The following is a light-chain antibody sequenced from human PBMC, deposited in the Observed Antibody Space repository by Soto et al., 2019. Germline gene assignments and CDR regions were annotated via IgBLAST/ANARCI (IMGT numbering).Light chain of an antibody. Sequence: EIVLTQSPCTLSLSPGERATLSCRASQSVSSTFLAWYQQKPGQAPRLLIYGASSRATGIPARFSGSGSGTDFTLTITRLEPEDFAVYYCQQYGSSPLTFGGGTKVDIK. J-gene: IGKJ4*01. CDR3: QQYGSSPLT. CDR1: QSVSSTF. V-gene: IGKV3-20*01. CDR2: GAS.